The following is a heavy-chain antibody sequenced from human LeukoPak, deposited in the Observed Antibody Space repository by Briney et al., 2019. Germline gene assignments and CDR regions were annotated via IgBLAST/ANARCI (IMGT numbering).Heavy chain of an antibody. CDR3: ARQDCSSTSCYTVWFDP. CDR1: GFTVSSNY. V-gene: IGHV3-21*01. J-gene: IGHJ5*02. Sequence: GGSLRLSCAASGFTVSSNYMSWVRQAPGKGLEWVSSISSSSSYIYYADSVKGRFTISRDNAKNSLYLQMNSLRAEDTAVYYCARQDCSSTSCYTVWFDPWGQGTLVTVSS. D-gene: IGHD2-2*02. CDR2: ISSSSSYI.